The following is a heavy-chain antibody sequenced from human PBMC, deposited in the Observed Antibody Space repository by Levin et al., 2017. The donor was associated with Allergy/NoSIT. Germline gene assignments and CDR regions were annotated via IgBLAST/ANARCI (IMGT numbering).Heavy chain of an antibody. CDR3: AVGGYGSNVGRDGYFDL. CDR2: IYYSGST. Sequence: PSQTLSLTCTVSGGSISSSNYYWGWIRQPPGKGLEWIGSIYYSGSTYYNPSLKSRVTVSVDTSKNQFSLKLSSVTAADTAVYYCAVGGYGSNVGRDGYFDLWGRGTLVTVSS. J-gene: IGHJ2*01. D-gene: IGHD4-23*01. CDR1: GGSISSSNYY. V-gene: IGHV4-39*01.